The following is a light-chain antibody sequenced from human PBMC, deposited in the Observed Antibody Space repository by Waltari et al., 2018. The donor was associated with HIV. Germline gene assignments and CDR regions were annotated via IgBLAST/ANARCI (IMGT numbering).Light chain of an antibody. Sequence: DIVMTQSPDSLAVSLGERATINCKSSQSVLYSSNNKNYLAWYQQKPGQHPKLRIYWASTLESGVLDRFSDSGSGTDFTLTISSLQAEDVAVYYCQQYYSTPPYSFGQGTKLEIK. V-gene: IGKV4-1*01. CDR3: QQYYSTPPYS. CDR2: WAS. CDR1: QSVLYSSNNKNY. J-gene: IGKJ2*03.